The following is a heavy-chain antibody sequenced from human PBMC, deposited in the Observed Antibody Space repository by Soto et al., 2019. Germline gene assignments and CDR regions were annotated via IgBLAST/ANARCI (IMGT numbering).Heavy chain of an antibody. CDR2: IHYSGST. V-gene: IGHV4-39*01. CDR3: ASTKDETLYFDY. D-gene: IGHD2-15*01. CDR1: GDSISISSYY. Sequence: QLQLQESGPGLVKPSETLSLTCSVSGDSISISSYYWGWVRQPPGKGLDWIGSIHYSGSTHYNPTLQSRVTISGDASKKQFSLKLGSVTAADTAMYGCASTKDETLYFDYWGQGNLVTVSS. J-gene: IGHJ4*02.